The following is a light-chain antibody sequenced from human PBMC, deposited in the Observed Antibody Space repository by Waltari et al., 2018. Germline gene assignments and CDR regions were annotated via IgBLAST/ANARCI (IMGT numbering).Light chain of an antibody. V-gene: IGKV1-5*03. Sequence: DIQMTQSPSTLSASVGDRVTITCRASQSIGSWLAWYQQKPGKAPKFLIYTASNLGSGVPSRFSGSGSGTEFTLTISSLQPDDFATYYCRQYNDYSLTFGGGTKVEIK. CDR1: QSIGSW. J-gene: IGKJ4*01. CDR2: TAS. CDR3: RQYNDYSLT.